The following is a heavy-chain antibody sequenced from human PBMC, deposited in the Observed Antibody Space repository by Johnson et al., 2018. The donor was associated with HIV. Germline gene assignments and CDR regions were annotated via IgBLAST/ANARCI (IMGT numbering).Heavy chain of an antibody. D-gene: IGHD4-23*01. J-gene: IGHJ3*02. CDR1: GLTFSNAW. V-gene: IGHV3-15*01. CDR3: AKVGATVITPRGEAFDI. CDR2: IKSKTDGGTT. Sequence: VQLVESGGGLVKPGGSLRLSCAASGLTFSNAWMSWVRQAPGKGLEWVGRIKSKTDGGTTDYAAPVKGRFTLSRDDSKNTLYLQRNSLRAEDTAVYYCAKVGATVITPRGEAFDIWGQGTMVTVSS.